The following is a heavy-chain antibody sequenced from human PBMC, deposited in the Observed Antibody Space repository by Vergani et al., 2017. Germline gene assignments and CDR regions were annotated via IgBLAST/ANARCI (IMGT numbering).Heavy chain of an antibody. CDR1: GGSISSGSYY. CDR3: ARDHSCSSTSCYGFGWFDP. Sequence: QVQLQESGPGLVKPSQTLFLTCTVSGGSISSGSYYWSWIRQPAGKGLEWIGRIYTSGSTNYNPSLKSRVTISVDTSKNQFSLKLSSVTAADTAVYYCARDHSCSSTSCYGFGWFDPWGQGTLVTVSS. J-gene: IGHJ5*02. CDR2: IYTSGST. V-gene: IGHV4-61*02. D-gene: IGHD2-2*01.